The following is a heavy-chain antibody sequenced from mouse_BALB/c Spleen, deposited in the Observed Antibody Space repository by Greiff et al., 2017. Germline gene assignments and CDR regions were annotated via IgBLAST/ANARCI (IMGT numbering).Heavy chain of an antibody. V-gene: IGHV14-3*02. D-gene: IGHD2-10*02. Sequence: VQLQQSGAELVKPGASVKLSCTASGFNIKDTYMHWVKQRPEQGLEWIGRIDPANGNTKYDPKFQGKATITADTSSNTAYLQLSSLTSEDTAVYYCARYGNYEGGAMDYWGQGTSVTVSA. J-gene: IGHJ4*01. CDR1: GFNIKDTY. CDR3: ARYGNYEGGAMDY. CDR2: IDPANGNT.